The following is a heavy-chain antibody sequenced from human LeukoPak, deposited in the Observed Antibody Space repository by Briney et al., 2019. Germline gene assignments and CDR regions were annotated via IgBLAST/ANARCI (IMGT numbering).Heavy chain of an antibody. V-gene: IGHV1-69*05. CDR2: IIPIFGTA. CDR3: ARDFPGRPYYYYYMDV. D-gene: IGHD2/OR15-2a*01. CDR1: GGTFSSYA. J-gene: IGHJ6*03. Sequence: SVKVSCKASGGTFSSYAISWVRQATGQGLEWMGGIIPIFGTANYAQKFQGRVTITTDESTSTAYMELSSLRSEDTAVYYCARDFPGRPYYYYYMDVWGKGTTVTVSS.